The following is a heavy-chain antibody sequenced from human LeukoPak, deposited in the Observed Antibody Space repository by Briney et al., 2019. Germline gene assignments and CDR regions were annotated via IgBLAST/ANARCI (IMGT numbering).Heavy chain of an antibody. CDR1: GGSFSGYY. CDR3: ARVWGYVDY. J-gene: IGHJ4*02. V-gene: IGHV4-34*01. Sequence: SETLSLTCAVYGGSFSGYYWSWIRQPPGEGLEWIGEINHSGSTNYNPSLKSRVTISVDTSKNQFSLKLSSVTAADTAVYYCARVWGYVDYWGQGTLVTVSS. CDR2: INHSGST. D-gene: IGHD7-27*01.